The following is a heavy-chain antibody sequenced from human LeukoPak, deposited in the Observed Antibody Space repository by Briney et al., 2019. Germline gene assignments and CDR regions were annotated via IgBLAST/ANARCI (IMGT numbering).Heavy chain of an antibody. J-gene: IGHJ1*01. CDR3: ARAPRDDFWSGYYTVPPIEYFQH. CDR1: GGSISSGDYY. Sequence: SETLSLTCTVSGGSISSGDYYWSWIRQPPGKGLEWIGYIYYSGSTYYNPSLKSRVTISVDTSKNQFSLKLSSVTAADTAVYYCARAPRDDFWSGYYTVPPIEYFQHWGQGTLVTASS. CDR2: IYYSGST. V-gene: IGHV4-30-4*08. D-gene: IGHD3-3*01.